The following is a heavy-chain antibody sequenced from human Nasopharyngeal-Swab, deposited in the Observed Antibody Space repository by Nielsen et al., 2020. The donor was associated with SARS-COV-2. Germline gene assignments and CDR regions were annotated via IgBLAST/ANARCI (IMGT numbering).Heavy chain of an antibody. D-gene: IGHD1-26*01. V-gene: IGHV3-9*01. Sequence: SLKISRTASGFNFHDYVMHWVRQAPGKGLEWVSSVSWNSGNIGYADSVKGRFTISRDNAKNSLYLQMHSLRADDTALYYCARDPATGALDHWGQGTLVTVSS. CDR3: ARDPATGALDH. J-gene: IGHJ4*02. CDR1: GFNFHDYV. CDR2: VSWNSGNI.